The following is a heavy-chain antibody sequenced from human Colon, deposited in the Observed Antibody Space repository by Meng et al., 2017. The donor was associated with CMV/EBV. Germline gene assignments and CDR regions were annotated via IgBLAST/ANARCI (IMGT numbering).Heavy chain of an antibody. CDR3: ARETSVGFDY. J-gene: IGHJ4*02. CDR1: RVTFSAYW. V-gene: IGHV3-74*01. Sequence: SCTASRVTFSAYWMHWVRRAPGKGRVWVSRIVSGGGDTKYADSMEGRFTISRDNTNNILYLQINSLRVEDTALYYCARETSVGFDYWGQGTLVTVSS. CDR2: IVSGGGDT. D-gene: IGHD1-26*01.